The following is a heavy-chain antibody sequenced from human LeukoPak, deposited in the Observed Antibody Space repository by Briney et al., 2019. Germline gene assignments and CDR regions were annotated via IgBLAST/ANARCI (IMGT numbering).Heavy chain of an antibody. Sequence: PGGTLRLSCAASGFTFSRYWMSWVRQAPGKGLDWVANTKQDGSEKNYVGRVKGRFTISRDNAKNSLYLQMNSLRTEDTAVYYCARDRFDRSGSNWFDPWGQGTLVTVSS. CDR1: GFTFSRYW. D-gene: IGHD3-22*01. V-gene: IGHV3-7*05. CDR2: TKQDGSEK. J-gene: IGHJ5*02. CDR3: ARDRFDRSGSNWFDP.